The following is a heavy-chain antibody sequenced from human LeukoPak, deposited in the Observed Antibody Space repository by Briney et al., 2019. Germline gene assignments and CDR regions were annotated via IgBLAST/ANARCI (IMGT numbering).Heavy chain of an antibody. J-gene: IGHJ4*02. V-gene: IGHV4-38-2*01. CDR1: GYSISSGYY. D-gene: IGHD5-24*01. Sequence: KPSETLSLTCAVSGYSISSGYYWGWIRQPPGKGLEWIGSIYYSGSTYYNPSLKSRVTISVDTSKIQFSLKLNSVTAADTAVYYCARLPNYGDYWGQGTLVTVSS. CDR3: ARLPNYGDY. CDR2: IYYSGST.